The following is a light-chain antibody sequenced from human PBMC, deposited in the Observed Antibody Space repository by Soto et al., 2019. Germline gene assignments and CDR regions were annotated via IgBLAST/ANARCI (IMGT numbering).Light chain of an antibody. J-gene: IGLJ2*01. Sequence: QSALTQPASVSGSPGQSITISCTGTSSDVGGYDSVSWYQQHPGKAPKLMIYDVNNRPSGVSNRFSGSNSGNTASLTISGLQTEDEADYYCSSYTSSSTLVFGGGTKLTVL. V-gene: IGLV2-14*03. CDR2: DVN. CDR1: SSDVGGYDS. CDR3: SSYTSSSTLV.